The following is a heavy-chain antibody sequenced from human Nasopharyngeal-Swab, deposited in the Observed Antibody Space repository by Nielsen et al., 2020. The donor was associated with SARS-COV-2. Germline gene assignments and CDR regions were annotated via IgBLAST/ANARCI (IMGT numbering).Heavy chain of an antibody. Sequence: GESLKISCAASGFTFSSYWMHWVRQAPGKGLVWVSRINEDGGSTSYADSLKGRFTISRDNAKNTLYLQMNSLSAEDTAVYYCTRAGSFRHDYWGQGTLVTVSS. J-gene: IGHJ4*02. V-gene: IGHV3-74*01. CDR1: GFTFSSYW. CDR2: INEDGGST. CDR3: TRAGSFRHDY. D-gene: IGHD6-13*01.